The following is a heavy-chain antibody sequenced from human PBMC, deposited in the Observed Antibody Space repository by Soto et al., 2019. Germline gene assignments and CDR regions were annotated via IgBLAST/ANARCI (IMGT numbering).Heavy chain of an antibody. CDR1: GFTVSSNY. Sequence: EVQLVESGGGLIQPGGSLRLSCAASGFTVSSNYMSWVRQAPGKGLECVSGIYTGGSTYYADSVKGRFTISRDNSKNTVYLQINSLRAEDTAVYFCARGGGSGSDFGYWGQGTLVTVSS. CDR2: IYTGGST. CDR3: ARGGGSGSDFGY. J-gene: IGHJ4*02. D-gene: IGHD5-12*01. V-gene: IGHV3-53*01.